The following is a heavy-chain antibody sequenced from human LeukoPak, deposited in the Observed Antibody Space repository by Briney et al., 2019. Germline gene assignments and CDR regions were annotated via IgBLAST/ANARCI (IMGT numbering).Heavy chain of an antibody. CDR1: GFTFSSYA. V-gene: IGHV3-23*01. CDR3: AKSTALGTTPNWFDP. Sequence: GGSLRLSCAASGFTFSSYAMSWVRQAPGKGLEWVSAISGSGGSTYYADSVEGRFTISRDNSKNTLYLQMNSLRAEDTAVYYCAKSTALGTTPNWFDPWGQGTLVTVSS. CDR2: ISGSGGST. J-gene: IGHJ5*02. D-gene: IGHD1-1*01.